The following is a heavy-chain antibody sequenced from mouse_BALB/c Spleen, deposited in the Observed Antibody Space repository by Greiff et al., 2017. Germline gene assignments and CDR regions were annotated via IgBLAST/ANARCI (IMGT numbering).Heavy chain of an antibody. CDR2: IDPANGNT. Sequence: VQLQQSGAELVKPGASVKLSCTASGFNFNDTYMHWVKQRPEQGLEWIGRIDPANGNTIYDPKFQGKATITADTSSTPAYLQRSSLTSEDAADYYGAHPQGREFAYWGQGTMVTVSA. V-gene: IGHV14-3*02. CDR3: AHPQGREFAY. J-gene: IGHJ3*01. CDR1: GFNFNDTY. D-gene: IGHD1-1*01.